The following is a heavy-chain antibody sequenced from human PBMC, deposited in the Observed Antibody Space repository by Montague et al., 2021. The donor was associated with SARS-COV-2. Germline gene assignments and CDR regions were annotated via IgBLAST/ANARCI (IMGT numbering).Heavy chain of an antibody. CDR1: GFTVTSNY. V-gene: IGHV3-53*01. D-gene: IGHD5-12*01. Sequence: SRSLSCAASGFTVTSNYTSWVRQAPGKGLEWVSVIYDGGSTYYADSVKGRFTISRDNSKNTLYLQMNSLGAEDTAVYYCARGGGLRNYGMDAWGQGTTVTVSS. CDR2: IYDGGST. CDR3: ARGGGLRNYGMDA. J-gene: IGHJ6*02.